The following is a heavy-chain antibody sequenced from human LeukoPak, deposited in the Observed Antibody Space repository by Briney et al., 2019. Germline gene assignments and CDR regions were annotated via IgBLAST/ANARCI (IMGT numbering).Heavy chain of an antibody. CDR2: IDSGGST. CDR1: GFTVSTNY. D-gene: IGHD6-19*01. Sequence: GGSLRLSCAASGFTVSTNYVSWVRQAPGKGLEWVSVIDSGGSTYYADAVKGRFTISRDNSKSTLYLQVNSLRVEDTAVYYCARGIAVADTGFFDYWGQGTLVTVSS. J-gene: IGHJ4*02. V-gene: IGHV3-66*01. CDR3: ARGIAVADTGFFDY.